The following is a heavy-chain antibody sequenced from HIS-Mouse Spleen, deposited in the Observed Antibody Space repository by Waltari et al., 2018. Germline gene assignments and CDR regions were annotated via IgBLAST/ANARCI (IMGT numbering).Heavy chain of an antibody. CDR1: GFPVSSNY. D-gene: IGHD6-13*01. CDR2: IYSGGST. J-gene: IGHJ2*01. V-gene: IGHV3-53*01. Sequence: EVQLVESGGGLIQPGGSLRLSCAASGFPVSSNYMIWSRQAPGKGLEWVSVIYSGGSTYYADSVKGRFTISRDNSKNTLYLQMNSLRAEDTAVYYCARGGLAAAGWYFDLWGRGTLVTVSS. CDR3: ARGGLAAAGWYFDL.